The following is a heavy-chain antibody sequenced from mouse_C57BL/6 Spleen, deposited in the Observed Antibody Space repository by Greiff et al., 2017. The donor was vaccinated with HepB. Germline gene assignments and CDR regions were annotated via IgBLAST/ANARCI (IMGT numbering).Heavy chain of an antibody. CDR1: GYTFTSYW. D-gene: IGHD1-1*01. CDR3: ARWNIGRRSYFDY. Sequence: QVQLQQPGAELVKPGASVKLSCKASGYTFTSYWMQWVKQRPGQGLEWIGEIDPSDSYTNYNQKFKGKATLTVDTSSSTAYMQLSSLTSEDSAVYYCARWNIGRRSYFDYWGQGTTLTVSS. CDR2: IDPSDSYT. J-gene: IGHJ2*01. V-gene: IGHV1-50*01.